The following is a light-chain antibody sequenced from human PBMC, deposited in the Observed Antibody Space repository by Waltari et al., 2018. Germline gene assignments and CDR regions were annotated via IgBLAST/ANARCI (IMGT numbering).Light chain of an antibody. CDR3: HQYGYSPWT. CDR1: QSVSADY. J-gene: IGKJ1*01. Sequence: EIVLTQSPDTLSLFPGERATLSCRASQSVSADYLAWFQQKPGQAPRLLGYGAHKRATGIPDRFGGSGFGPDFSLTITRLEPEDFAVYYCHQYGYSPWTFGQGTKVEI. V-gene: IGKV3-20*01. CDR2: GAH.